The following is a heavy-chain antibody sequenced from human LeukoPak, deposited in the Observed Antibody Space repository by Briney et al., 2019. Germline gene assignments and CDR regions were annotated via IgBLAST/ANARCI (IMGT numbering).Heavy chain of an antibody. Sequence: GGSLRLSCAASGFTFSSYAMRWVRQAPGKGLEWVAVISYDGSNKYYADSVKGRFTISRDNSKNTLYLQMNSLRAEDTAVYYCARGTRYSSGWYEFYYYYGMDVWGQGTTVTVSS. J-gene: IGHJ6*02. CDR3: ARGTRYSSGWYEFYYYYGMDV. V-gene: IGHV3-30-3*01. CDR1: GFTFSSYA. D-gene: IGHD6-19*01. CDR2: ISYDGSNK.